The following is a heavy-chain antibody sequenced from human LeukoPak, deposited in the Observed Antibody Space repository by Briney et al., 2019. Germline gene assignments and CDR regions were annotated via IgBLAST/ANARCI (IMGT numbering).Heavy chain of an antibody. CDR1: GFTFSSYW. CDR3: ARGDLTFWGFPH. V-gene: IGHV3-74*01. J-gene: IGHJ4*02. D-gene: IGHD7-27*01. Sequence: GGSLRLSCAASGFTFSSYWMHWVRQAPGKGLMWVSRVNTDGSHTNYADSVKGRFTISRDNAKNALYLQMNSPRAEDTAIYYCARGDLTFWGFPHWGQGALVTVSS. CDR2: VNTDGSHT.